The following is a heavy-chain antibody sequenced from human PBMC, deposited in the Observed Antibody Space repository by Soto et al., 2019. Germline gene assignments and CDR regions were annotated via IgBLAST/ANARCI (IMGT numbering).Heavy chain of an antibody. J-gene: IGHJ4*02. CDR3: AREGLRDYDSSGYLDY. CDR1: GFTFSSYW. D-gene: IGHD3-22*01. V-gene: IGHV3-7*05. Sequence: GALRLSCAASGFTFSSYWMSWVRQAPGRGLEWVANIKQDGSEKYYVDSVKGRFTISRDNAKNSLYLQMNSLRAEDTAVYYCAREGLRDYDSSGYLDYWGQGTLVTVSS. CDR2: IKQDGSEK.